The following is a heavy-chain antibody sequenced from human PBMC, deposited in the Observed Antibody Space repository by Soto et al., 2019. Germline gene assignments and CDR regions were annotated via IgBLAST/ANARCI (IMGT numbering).Heavy chain of an antibody. CDR2: ISGSGGTT. CDR3: AKRDLYY. CDR1: GFTFSTSA. V-gene: IGHV3-23*01. Sequence: EVHLLESGGGLVQPGGSLRLSCAASGFTFSTSAMSWVRQAPGQGLEWVSGISGSGGTTYYADSVKGRFTISRDNSKNTLYLQMTSLRAEDTAVYYCAKRDLYYWGQGTLATVSS. J-gene: IGHJ4*02.